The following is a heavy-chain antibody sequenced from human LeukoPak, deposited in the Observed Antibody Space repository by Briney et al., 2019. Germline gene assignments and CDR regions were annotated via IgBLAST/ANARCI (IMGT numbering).Heavy chain of an antibody. D-gene: IGHD3-10*01. CDR2: ISSSSSYI. CDR1: GFTFSSYS. J-gene: IGHJ4*02. CDR3: GTPKVYYYGSGVEYYFDY. Sequence: GGSLRLSCAASGFTFSSYSMNWVRQAPGKGLEWVSSISSSSSYIYYADSVKGRFTISRDNAKNSLYLQMNSLRAEDTAVYYCGTPKVYYYGSGVEYYFDYWGQGTLVTVSS. V-gene: IGHV3-21*01.